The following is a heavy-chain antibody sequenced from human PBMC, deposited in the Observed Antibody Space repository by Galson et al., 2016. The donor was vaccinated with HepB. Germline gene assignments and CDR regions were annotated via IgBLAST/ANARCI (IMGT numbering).Heavy chain of an antibody. D-gene: IGHD3-16*01. J-gene: IGHJ3*02. CDR3: TFSTYEYRGQGDAFDI. V-gene: IGHV3-73*01. Sequence: SLRLSCAASGFTFSGSVMHWVRQASGTGLEWVGRIRSKANSYATAYAASVKGRFTISRDDSKNTAYLQMNSLKTEDTALYYCTFSTYEYRGQGDAFDIWGQGTMVTVSS. CDR2: IRSKANSYAT. CDR1: GFTFSGSV.